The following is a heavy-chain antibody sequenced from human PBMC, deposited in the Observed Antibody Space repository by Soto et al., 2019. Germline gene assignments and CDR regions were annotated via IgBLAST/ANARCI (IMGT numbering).Heavy chain of an antibody. Sequence: HPGGSLRLSCVASGFTFSRYPMNWVRQAPGKGLEWVSVIWYDGSNKYYADSVKGRFTISRDNSKNTLYLQMNSLRAEDTAVYYCARGGLWFGELRHYMDVWGKGTTVTVSS. CDR1: GFTFSRYP. CDR2: IWYDGSNK. V-gene: IGHV3-33*08. J-gene: IGHJ6*03. CDR3: ARGGLWFGELRHYMDV. D-gene: IGHD3-10*01.